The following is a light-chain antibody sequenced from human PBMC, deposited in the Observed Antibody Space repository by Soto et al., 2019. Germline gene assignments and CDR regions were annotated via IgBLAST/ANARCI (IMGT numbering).Light chain of an antibody. CDR2: HTS. V-gene: IGKV3-11*01. Sequence: EIVLTHSPATLSLSPGERATLSCSASQSVSTYLAWYQQKPGQAPRLLIYHTSNRAAGIPARFSGSGSGTDFTLTISSLEPEDFAVYYCQHRDNWPPTWTFGQGTKVDNK. CDR1: QSVSTY. J-gene: IGKJ1*01. CDR3: QHRDNWPPTWT.